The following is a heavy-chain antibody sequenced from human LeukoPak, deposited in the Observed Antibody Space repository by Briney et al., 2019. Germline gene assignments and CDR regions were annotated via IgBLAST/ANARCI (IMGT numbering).Heavy chain of an antibody. V-gene: IGHV1-18*01. Sequence: ASVKVSCKASGYTFTSYGISWVRQAPGQGLEWMGWISAYNGNTNYAQKLQGRVTMTTDTSTSTASMELRSLRSDDTAVYYCARDRTIFGVVIIDTGFDYWGQGTLVTVSS. J-gene: IGHJ4*02. CDR1: GYTFTSYG. D-gene: IGHD3-3*01. CDR3: ARDRTIFGVVIIDTGFDY. CDR2: ISAYNGNT.